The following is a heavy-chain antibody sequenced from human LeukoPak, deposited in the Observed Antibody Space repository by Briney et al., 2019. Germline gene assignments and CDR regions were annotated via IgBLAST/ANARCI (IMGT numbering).Heavy chain of an antibody. CDR3: ARVGFGNTPHPIDY. V-gene: IGHV4-59*01. J-gene: IGHJ4*02. CDR1: GGSISSYY. D-gene: IGHD4-23*01. Sequence: AETLSLTCTVSGGSISSYYWSWIRQPPGKGLEWIGYISYTGSTNHNPSLKSRVTISVDTSKNQFSLELSSVTAADTAVYYCARVGFGNTPHPIDYWGQGTLVTVSS. CDR2: ISYTGST.